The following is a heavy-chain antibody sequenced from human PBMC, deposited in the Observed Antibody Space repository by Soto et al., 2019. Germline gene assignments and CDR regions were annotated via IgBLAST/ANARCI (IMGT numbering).Heavy chain of an antibody. Sequence: SVKVSCKASGFTFTSSAVQWVRQARGQRLEWIGWIVVGSGNTNYAQKFQERATITRDMSTSTAYMELSSLRSEDTAVYYCAADLNEDIVERVPTYYYYGMDVWGQGTTVTVSS. V-gene: IGHV1-58*01. D-gene: IGHD5-12*01. CDR1: GFTFTSSA. CDR3: AADLNEDIVERVPTYYYYGMDV. J-gene: IGHJ6*02. CDR2: IVVGSGNT.